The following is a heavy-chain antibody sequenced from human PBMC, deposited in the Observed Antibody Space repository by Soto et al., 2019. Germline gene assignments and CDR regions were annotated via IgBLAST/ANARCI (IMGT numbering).Heavy chain of an antibody. J-gene: IGHJ5*02. Sequence: SETLSLTCTVSGGSISSSSYYWGWIRQPPGKVLEWIGSIFYSGSTYYNPSLKSRVTISVDTSKNQFSLKLSSVTAADTAVYYCASHSGSRWNWFDPWGQGTLVTVSS. D-gene: IGHD1-26*01. CDR1: GGSISSSSYY. CDR3: ASHSGSRWNWFDP. V-gene: IGHV4-39*01. CDR2: IFYSGST.